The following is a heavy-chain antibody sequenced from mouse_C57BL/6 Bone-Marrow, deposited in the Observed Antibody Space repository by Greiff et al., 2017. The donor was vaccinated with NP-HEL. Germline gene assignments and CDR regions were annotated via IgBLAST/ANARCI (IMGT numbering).Heavy chain of an antibody. Sequence: EVKVVESEGGLVQPGSSMKLSCTASGFTFSDYYMAWVRQVPEKGLEWVANINYDGSSTYYLDSLKSRFIISRDNAKNILYLQMSSLKSEDTATYYCARVYGSSLYFDYWGQGTTLTVSS. CDR1: GFTFSDYY. CDR3: ARVYGSSLYFDY. V-gene: IGHV5-16*01. J-gene: IGHJ2*01. CDR2: INYDGSST. D-gene: IGHD1-1*01.